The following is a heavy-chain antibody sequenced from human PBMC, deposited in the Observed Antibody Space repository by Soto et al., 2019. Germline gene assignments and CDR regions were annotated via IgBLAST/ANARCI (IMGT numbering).Heavy chain of an antibody. J-gene: IGHJ3*02. CDR1: GYTFTSYG. D-gene: IGHD6-6*01. Sequence: ASVKVSCKASGYTFTSYGISWVRQAPGQGLEWMGWISAYNGNTNYAQKLQGRVTMTTDTSTSTAYMELRSLRSDDTAVYYCARGCRPSIAARPCAFDIWGQGTMVTVSS. CDR2: ISAYNGNT. V-gene: IGHV1-18*01. CDR3: ARGCRPSIAARPCAFDI.